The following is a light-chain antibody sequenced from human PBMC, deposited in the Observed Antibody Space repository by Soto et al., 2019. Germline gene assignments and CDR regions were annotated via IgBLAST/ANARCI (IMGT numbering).Light chain of an antibody. CDR1: QSFSNNY. J-gene: IGKJ4*01. Sequence: DIVVTQAQATPYLSPGERATLSCRAIQSFSNNYLAWHQQNPFQDPRLLSYDATSRATGIPARFSGIRSGTEFTLTISRLGSEDFAGYHCQQYDSSPLSFGGGTMVQI. CDR2: DAT. V-gene: IGKV3-20*01. CDR3: QQYDSSPLS.